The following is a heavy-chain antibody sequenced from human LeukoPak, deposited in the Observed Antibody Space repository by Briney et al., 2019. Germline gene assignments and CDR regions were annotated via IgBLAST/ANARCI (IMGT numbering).Heavy chain of an antibody. Sequence: ASVKVSCKASGYTFTNYYLHWVRQAPGLGLEWMGKINPIGGSTSYTQKFQGRVTMTRDTSTGTVYMEQSSLRSEDTAMYYCARDGYYGRSGYQFDYWGQGTLVTVSS. CDR1: GYTFTNYY. J-gene: IGHJ4*02. D-gene: IGHD3-22*01. CDR3: ARDGYYGRSGYQFDY. CDR2: INPIGGST. V-gene: IGHV1-46*01.